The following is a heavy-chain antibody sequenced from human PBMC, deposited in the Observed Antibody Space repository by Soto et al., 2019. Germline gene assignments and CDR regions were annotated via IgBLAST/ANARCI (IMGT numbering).Heavy chain of an antibody. D-gene: IGHD3-22*01. Sequence: ASVKVSCKASGYTFTSHGISWVRQAPGQGLEWMGWISAYNGNTNYAQKLQGRVTMTTDTSTSTAYMELRSLRSDDTAVYYCAFLRRAYYDSSGYGGAAFDIWGQGTMVTVSS. V-gene: IGHV1-18*01. CDR1: GYTFTSHG. CDR2: ISAYNGNT. J-gene: IGHJ3*02. CDR3: AFLRRAYYDSSGYGGAAFDI.